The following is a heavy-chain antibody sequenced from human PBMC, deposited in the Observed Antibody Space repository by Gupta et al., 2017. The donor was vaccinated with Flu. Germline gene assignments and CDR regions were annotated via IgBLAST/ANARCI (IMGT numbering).Heavy chain of an antibody. J-gene: IGHJ2*01. CDR1: SGSFSGYY. CDR2: IDHSGRT. Sequence: QVQLQQWRAGLLPPSETLSLTCAVDSGSFSGYYVSWIRQPPGTGLEWIGEIDHSGRTNYNPPLKSRVTTSVDTSKNQFSLKLTSVTAADTAVYYCARGHGVEAAGFRYFDLWGRGTLVTVSS. CDR3: ARGHGVEAAGFRYFDL. D-gene: IGHD6-13*01. V-gene: IGHV4-34*01.